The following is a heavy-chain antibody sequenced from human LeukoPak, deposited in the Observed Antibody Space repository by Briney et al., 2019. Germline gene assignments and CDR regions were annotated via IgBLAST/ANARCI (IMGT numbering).Heavy chain of an antibody. CDR2: VYRAGNT. CDR1: GISVSGSY. CDR3: ARDYFGGTEFYSYFDL. V-gene: IGHV3-66*01. J-gene: IGHJ2*01. D-gene: IGHD4-23*01. Sequence: GGSLRLSCAVFGISVSGSYMSWVRQAPGEGLEWVALVYRAGNTYYADSVKGRFTISRDNSKNTLYLQMNSLRAEDTAVYYCARDYFGGTEFYSYFDLWGRGEIVTVSS.